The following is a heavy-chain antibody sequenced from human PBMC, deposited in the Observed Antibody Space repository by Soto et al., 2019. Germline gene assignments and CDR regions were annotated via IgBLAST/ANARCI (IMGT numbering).Heavy chain of an antibody. V-gene: IGHV4-34*01. CDR3: GSAGSRLT. CDR1: SGSFNGYY. J-gene: IGHJ4*02. D-gene: IGHD2-15*01. CDR2: IDHTGAT. Sequence: PSETLSLTCAVYSGSFNGYYWSWIRQSPRKGLEWIGEIDHTGATKYNPSLKSRVSISVDASKKQISLKVISVTAADTAVYYCGSAGSRLTWGQGTLVTVSS.